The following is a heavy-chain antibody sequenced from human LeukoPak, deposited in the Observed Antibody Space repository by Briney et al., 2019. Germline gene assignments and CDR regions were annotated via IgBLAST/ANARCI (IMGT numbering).Heavy chain of an antibody. CDR2: IYYSGST. CDR3: ATRGWGSNH. V-gene: IGHV4-39*01. J-gene: IGHJ1*01. CDR1: GGSISSSSYY. Sequence: PSETLSLTCTVSGGSISSSSYYWGWIRQPPGKGLEWIGSIYYSGSTYYNPSLKSRVTISVDTSKNQFSLKLSSVTAADTAVYYCATRGWGSNHWGQGTLVTVSS. D-gene: IGHD3-16*01.